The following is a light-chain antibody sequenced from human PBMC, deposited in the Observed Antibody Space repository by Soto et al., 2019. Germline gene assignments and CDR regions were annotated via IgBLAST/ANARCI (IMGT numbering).Light chain of an antibody. CDR3: SSYAGSSIPVA. J-gene: IGLJ2*01. CDR1: RSDVGGYNF. V-gene: IGLV2-8*01. CDR2: DVT. Sequence: QSALTQPPSASGSPGQSVTISCTGARSDVGGYNFVSWYQQHPGKAPKLMIYDVTKRPSGVPDRFSGSKSGNTASLTVSGLQVDDEADYYCSSYAGSSIPVAFGGGTKLTVL.